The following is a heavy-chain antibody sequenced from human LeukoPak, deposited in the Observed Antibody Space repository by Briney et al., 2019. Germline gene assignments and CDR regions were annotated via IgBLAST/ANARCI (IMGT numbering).Heavy chain of an antibody. D-gene: IGHD6-25*01. CDR3: PTRRQDAW. J-gene: IGHJ4*02. CDR1: VFTFRDAR. V-gene: IGHV3-15*01. CDR2: MKRKSDGGIR. Sequence: GGSLRLFCGVSVFTFRDARVRCLRRSPGKGVEWVGRMKRKSDGGIRNYGAAVKHRFPISSHDSRNTANVQMKSLKHEDTSLYYWPTRRQDAWWAQGPLVTVS.